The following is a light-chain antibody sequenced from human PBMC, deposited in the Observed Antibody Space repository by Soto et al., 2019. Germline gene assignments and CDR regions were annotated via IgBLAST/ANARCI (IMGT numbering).Light chain of an antibody. J-gene: IGKJ1*01. CDR2: KAS. CDR3: QHYNSYSEA. Sequence: DIQMTQSPSTLSGSVGDRVTITGRASQTISSWLAWYQQTKGKAPKLLIYKASTLKSGVPSRFRGSGSGTEFTLPLSRLQPDDFETYYCQHYNSYSEAFGQGTKVDIK. V-gene: IGKV1-5*03. CDR1: QTISSW.